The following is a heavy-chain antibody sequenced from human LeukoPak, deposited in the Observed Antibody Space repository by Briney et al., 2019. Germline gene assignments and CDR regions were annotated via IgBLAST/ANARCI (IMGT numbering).Heavy chain of an antibody. CDR2: ISGSGGST. CDR1: GFTFSSYA. D-gene: IGHD3-3*01. J-gene: IGHJ4*02. V-gene: IGHV3-23*01. CDR3: AKDLGFAYYDFWSGLY. Sequence: PGGSLRLSCAASGFTFSSYAMSWVRQAPGKGLEWVSAISGSGGSTYYADSVKGRFTISRDSSKNTLYQQMNSLRAEDTAVYYCAKDLGFAYYDFWSGLYWGQGTLVPVSS.